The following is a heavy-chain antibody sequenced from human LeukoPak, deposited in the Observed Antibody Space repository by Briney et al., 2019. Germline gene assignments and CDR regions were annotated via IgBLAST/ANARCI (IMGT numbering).Heavy chain of an antibody. CDR1: RYTFTSYD. CDR2: MNPNTGRT. Sequence: ASVKVSCKASRYTFTSYDLNWVREAAGHGLEWMGWMNPNTGRTGYAQKFQGRITMTRDTSINTAYMELTNLTSEDTAIYYCARLSQTPDYYTLGGYYYLGYWGQGTPVTVSS. J-gene: IGHJ4*02. CDR3: ARLSQTPDYYTLGGYYYLGY. D-gene: IGHD3-10*01. V-gene: IGHV1-8*01.